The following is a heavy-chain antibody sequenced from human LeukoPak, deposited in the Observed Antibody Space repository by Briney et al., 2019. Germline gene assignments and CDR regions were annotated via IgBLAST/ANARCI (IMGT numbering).Heavy chain of an antibody. J-gene: IGHJ2*01. CDR2: IKQDGSEK. CDR3: ARTSCGGDCYPGPWYFDL. V-gene: IGHV3-7*01. Sequence: PGGSLRLSCAASGFTFSSCWMSWVRQAPGKGLEWVANIKQDGSEKYYVDSVRGRFTISGDNAKNSLYLQMNSLRAEDTAVYYCARTSCGGDCYPGPWYFDLWGRGTLVTVSS. CDR1: GFTFSSCW. D-gene: IGHD2-21*02.